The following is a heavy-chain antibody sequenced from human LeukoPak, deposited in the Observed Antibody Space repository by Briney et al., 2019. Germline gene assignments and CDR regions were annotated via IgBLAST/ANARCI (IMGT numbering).Heavy chain of an antibody. CDR1: GFTFSGYA. CDR2: ISGSGGST. D-gene: IGHD4-23*01. V-gene: IGHV3-23*01. Sequence: PGGSLRLSCAASGFTFSGYAMSWVRQAPGKGLEWVSAISGSGGSTYYADSVKGRFTISRDNSKNTLYLQMNSLRAEDTAVYYCAKDRAATVVPFDYWGQGTLVTVSS. CDR3: AKDRAATVVPFDY. J-gene: IGHJ4*02.